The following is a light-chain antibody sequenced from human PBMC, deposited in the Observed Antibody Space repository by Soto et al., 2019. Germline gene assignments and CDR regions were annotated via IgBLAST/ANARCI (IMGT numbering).Light chain of an antibody. CDR2: GAS. CDR1: QSVSTN. J-gene: IGKJ4*01. CDR3: QHRANWPPGAT. V-gene: IGKV3-11*01. Sequence: EIVLTQSPATLSLSPGERGTLSCWASQSVSTNLAWYQQKPGQAPRPLIYGASNRVTGIPARFSGSGSGTDFTLTISSLESEDFATYYCQHRANWPPGATFGGGTKVEI.